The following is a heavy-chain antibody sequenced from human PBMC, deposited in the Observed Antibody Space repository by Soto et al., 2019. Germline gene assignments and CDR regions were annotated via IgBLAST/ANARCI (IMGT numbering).Heavy chain of an antibody. J-gene: IGHJ4*02. Sequence: QVHLVQSGAEVKKPGASVKVSCKGSGYALTTYGITWVRQAPGQGLEWMGWISAHNGNTNYAQTLQGRVTVTRDTSTSTAYMELRSLRSDDTAVYYCARGRYGDYWGQGALVTVSS. V-gene: IGHV1-18*01. D-gene: IGHD1-1*01. CDR1: GYALTTYG. CDR3: ARGRYGDY. CDR2: ISAHNGNT.